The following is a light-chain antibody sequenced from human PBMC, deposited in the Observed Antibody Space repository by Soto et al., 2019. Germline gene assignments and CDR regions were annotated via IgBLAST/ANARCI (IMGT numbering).Light chain of an antibody. V-gene: IGKV1-9*01. CDR1: QAISTY. J-gene: IGKJ1*01. CDR2: AAS. Sequence: IQLTQSPSSLSASIGDRVTIPCRASQAISTYLAWYQHKPGKAPKLLLSAASTLQSGVPSRFSGSGYGTDFSLTISSLQPEDFATYYCRHLNSYPSVQFGQGTKVEIK. CDR3: RHLNSYPSVQ.